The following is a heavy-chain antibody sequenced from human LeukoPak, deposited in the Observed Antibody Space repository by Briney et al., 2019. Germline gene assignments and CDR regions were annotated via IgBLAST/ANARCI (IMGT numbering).Heavy chain of an antibody. V-gene: IGHV4-34*01. J-gene: IGHJ4*02. CDR3: ARVRHYYFGYGYFDS. CDR2: IDQSGTT. Sequence: SETLSLTCVVYGGSFSGYYWSWIRQPPGKGLEWIGEIDQSGTTNYNPSLMSRVSISVDTSKKQFSLTLTSMTAADTAVYYCARVRHYYFGYGYFDSWGQGTLVTVSS. CDR1: GGSFSGYY. D-gene: IGHD3-10*01.